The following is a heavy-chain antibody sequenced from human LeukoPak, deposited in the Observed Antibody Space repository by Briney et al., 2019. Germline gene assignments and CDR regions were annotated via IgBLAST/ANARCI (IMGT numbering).Heavy chain of an antibody. D-gene: IGHD1/OR15-1a*01. J-gene: IGHJ6*02. CDR3: ARDWNNDMDV. CDR2: INGYNGNT. V-gene: IGHV1-18*01. Sequence: GASVKVSCKASGYAFTSYGISWVRQAPRQGLEWMEWINGYNGNTNYAQKFQGRVTMTTDTSTSTAYMELRSLRSDDTAVYYCARDWNNDMDVWGQGTTVTVSS. CDR1: GYAFTSYG.